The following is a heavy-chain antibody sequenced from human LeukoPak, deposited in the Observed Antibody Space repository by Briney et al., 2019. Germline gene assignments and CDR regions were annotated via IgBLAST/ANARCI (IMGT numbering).Heavy chain of an antibody. CDR2: IIPILGIA. D-gene: IGHD5-18*01. V-gene: IGHV1-69*04. Sequence: GASVKVSCKASGGTFSSYAISWVRQAPGQGLEWMGRIIPILGIANYAQKFQGRVTITADKSTSTAYMELSSLRPEDTAVYYCARDGEGSVYSYGYPDYWGQGTLVTVSS. CDR1: GGTFSSYA. J-gene: IGHJ4*02. CDR3: ARDGEGSVYSYGYPDY.